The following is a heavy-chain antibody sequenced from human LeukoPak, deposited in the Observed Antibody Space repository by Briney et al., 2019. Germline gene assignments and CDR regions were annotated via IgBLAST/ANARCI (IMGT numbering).Heavy chain of an antibody. CDR2: ISYDGSNK. J-gene: IGHJ4*02. D-gene: IGHD1-26*01. CDR1: GFTFGSYA. V-gene: IGHV3-30-3*01. Sequence: GRSLRLSCAASGFTFGSYAMHWVRQAPGKGPEWVAVISYDGSNKYYADSVKGRFTISRDNSKNTLYLQMNSLRAEDTAVYYCARDSIVGATWGQGTLVTVSS. CDR3: ARDSIVGAT.